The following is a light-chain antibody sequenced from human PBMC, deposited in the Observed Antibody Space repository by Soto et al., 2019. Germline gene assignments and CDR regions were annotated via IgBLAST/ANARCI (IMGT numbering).Light chain of an antibody. Sequence: DIVMTQSPDSLAVSLGERATINCKSSQSLLYSPNNTNYLDWYQQKPGQPPQLLIYWASTRESGVPDRFSGSGSGTDFTLTISSLEAEDVAVYYGHHYSDIPFTVGQGTKVDIK. V-gene: IGKV4-1*01. CDR3: HHYSDIPFT. CDR2: WAS. J-gene: IGKJ1*01. CDR1: QSLLYSPNNTNY.